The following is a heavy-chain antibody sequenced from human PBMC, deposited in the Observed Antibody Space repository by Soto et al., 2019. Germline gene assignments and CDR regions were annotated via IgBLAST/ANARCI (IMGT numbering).Heavy chain of an antibody. Sequence: GGSLRLSCAASGFTFSSYGMHWVRQAPGKGLEWVAVISYDGSNKYYADSVKGRFTISRDNSKNTLYLQMNSLRAEDTAVYYCAGYCSSTSCRKDSIWGQGTLVTVSS. CDR2: ISYDGSNK. CDR3: AGYCSSTSCRKDSI. J-gene: IGHJ4*02. CDR1: GFTFSSYG. D-gene: IGHD2-2*01. V-gene: IGHV3-30*03.